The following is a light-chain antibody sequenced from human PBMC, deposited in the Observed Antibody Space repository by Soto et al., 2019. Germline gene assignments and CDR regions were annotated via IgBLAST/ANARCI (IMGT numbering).Light chain of an antibody. CDR1: QSIDNY. Sequence: DIQMLQSPSSLSASVGDRVTITCRASQSIDNYLNWYQQKSGKAPQLLIYSASHLQSGVPSRFSGGGYGTDFILTISSLQPEDSAIYFCQQSITAPLTFGGGTKVDIK. CDR3: QQSITAPLT. CDR2: SAS. J-gene: IGKJ4*01. V-gene: IGKV1-39*01.